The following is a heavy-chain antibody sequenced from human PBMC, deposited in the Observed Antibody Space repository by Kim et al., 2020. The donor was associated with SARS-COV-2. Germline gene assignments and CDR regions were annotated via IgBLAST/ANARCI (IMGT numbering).Heavy chain of an antibody. CDR2: ISGSGGST. CDR3: AKDIVVVVAATSYWYFDL. Sequence: GGSLRLSCAASGFTFSSYGMSWVRQAPGKGLEWVSAISGSGGSTYYADSVKGRFTISRDNSKNTLYLQMNSLRAEDTAVYYCAKDIVVVVAATSYWYFDLWGRGTLLTVSS. CDR1: GFTFSSYG. D-gene: IGHD2-15*01. J-gene: IGHJ2*01. V-gene: IGHV3-23*01.